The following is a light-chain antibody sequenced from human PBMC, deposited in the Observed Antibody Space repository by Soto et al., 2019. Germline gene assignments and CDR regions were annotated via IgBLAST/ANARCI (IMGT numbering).Light chain of an antibody. V-gene: IGKV4-1*01. J-gene: IGKJ5*01. CDR2: WAS. Sequence: DIVMTQSPDSLAVSLGERVTINCKSSQSVLYSSNNKNYLAWYQQKPGQTPNLLIYWASTRESGVPDRFSGSGSGTDFTLTISSLQAEDVAVYYCQQYYGHPPTFGQGTRLEIK. CDR1: QSVLYSSNNKNY. CDR3: QQYYGHPPT.